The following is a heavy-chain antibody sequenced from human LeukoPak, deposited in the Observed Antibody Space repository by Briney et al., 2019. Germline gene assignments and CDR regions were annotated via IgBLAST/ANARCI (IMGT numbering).Heavy chain of an antibody. Sequence: SETLSLTCTVSGGSISSGDYYWSWIRQPPGKGLEWIGYIYYSGSTYYNPSLKSRVSIPVDTSKNQFSLKLSSVTAADTAVYYCARTYDFWSGYSSHFDYWGQGTLVTVSS. CDR2: IYYSGST. D-gene: IGHD3-3*01. CDR1: GGSISSGDYY. V-gene: IGHV4-30-4*08. CDR3: ARTYDFWSGYSSHFDY. J-gene: IGHJ4*02.